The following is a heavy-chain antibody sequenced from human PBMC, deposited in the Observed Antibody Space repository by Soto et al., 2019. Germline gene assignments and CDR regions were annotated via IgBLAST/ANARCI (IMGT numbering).Heavy chain of an antibody. V-gene: IGHV1-69*06. CDR1: GSTFNNFA. CDR2: IVVMSNTA. Sequence: QVVLLQSGAEVKEPGSSVRVSCKVSGSTFNNFAFSWVRQAPGHGPEWMGGIVVMSNTADYSQRFRDRVTMTADTSTNTLYMELGSLKFEDTAVYYCARAIKMWEVPYYFDYWGQGTQVTVSS. D-gene: IGHD1-26*01. CDR3: ARAIKMWEVPYYFDY. J-gene: IGHJ4*02.